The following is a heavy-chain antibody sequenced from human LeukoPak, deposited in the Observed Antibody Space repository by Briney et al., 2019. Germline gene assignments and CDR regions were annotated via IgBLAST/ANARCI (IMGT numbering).Heavy chain of an antibody. CDR3: ASGPYGSGSKIDY. D-gene: IGHD3-10*01. V-gene: IGHV4-38-2*01. J-gene: IGHJ4*02. CDR1: GYSISSGYY. Sequence: PSETLSLTCAVSGYSISSGYYWGWIRQPPGKGLEWIGSIYHSGSIYYNPSLKSRVTISVDTSKNQFSLKLSSVTAADTAVYYCASGPYGSGSKIDYWGQGTLVTVSS. CDR2: IYHSGSI.